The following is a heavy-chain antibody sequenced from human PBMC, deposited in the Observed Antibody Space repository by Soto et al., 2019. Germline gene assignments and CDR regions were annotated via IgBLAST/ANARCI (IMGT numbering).Heavy chain of an antibody. CDR3: VRGYYYGMDV. V-gene: IGHV1-46*03. CDR1: GYTFTGNS. Sequence: ASVKVSCKASGYTFTGNSLQWVRQAPGQGLEWMGIINPSGGSTSYAQKFQGRVTMTRDTSTSTVYMELSSLRSEDTAVYYCVRGYYYGMDVWGQGTTVTVSS. CDR2: INPSGGST. J-gene: IGHJ6*02.